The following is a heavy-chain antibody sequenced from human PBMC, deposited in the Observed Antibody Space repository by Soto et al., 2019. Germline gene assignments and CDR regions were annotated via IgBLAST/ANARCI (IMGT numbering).Heavy chain of an antibody. J-gene: IGHJ4*02. CDR3: ARGSTSWDY. Sequence: QVQLQESGPGLVKPSETLSLTCTVSGGSVSSGGYYWSWIRQPPGKGLEWIGYIYYSGTTNYNPSLKRRVTLSVDTSKNPFSLRLTSVTAADTAVYSCARGSTSWDYWGQGTLVTVSS. V-gene: IGHV4-61*08. CDR2: IYYSGTT. CDR1: GGSVSSGGYY. D-gene: IGHD2-2*01.